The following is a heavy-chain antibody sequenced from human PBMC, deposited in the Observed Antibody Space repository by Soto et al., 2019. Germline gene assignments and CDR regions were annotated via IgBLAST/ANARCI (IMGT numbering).Heavy chain of an antibody. CDR2: IHYSGTT. J-gene: IGHJ6*03. CDR1: GGSISSSSNY. CDR3: ARKPGYYSYCMDV. V-gene: IGHV4-39*01. Sequence: QLQLQESGPGLVKPSETLSLTCTVSGGSISSSSNYWGWIRQPPGKGLEWIGSIHYSGTTDYNPSLKSRVTIPVATCNNQFSLELNSVTAADTAVYYCARKPGYYSYCMDVWGKGTTVTVSS.